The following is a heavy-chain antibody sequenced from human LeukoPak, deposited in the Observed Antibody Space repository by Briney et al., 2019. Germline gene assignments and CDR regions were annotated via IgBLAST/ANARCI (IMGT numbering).Heavy chain of an antibody. Sequence: GGSLRLSCAASGFTFSSYGMHWVRQAPGKGLEWVAVISYDGSNKYYADSAKGRFTISRDNSKNTLYLQMNSLRAEDTAVYYCAKDSYYYDSSGYYYVPRSRYYFDYWGQGTLVTVSS. V-gene: IGHV3-30*18. D-gene: IGHD3-22*01. CDR3: AKDSYYYDSSGYYYVPRSRYYFDY. CDR2: ISYDGSNK. J-gene: IGHJ4*02. CDR1: GFTFSSYG.